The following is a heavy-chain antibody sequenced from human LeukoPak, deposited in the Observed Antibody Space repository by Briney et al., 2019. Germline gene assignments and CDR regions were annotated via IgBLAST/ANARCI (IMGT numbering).Heavy chain of an antibody. Sequence: SETLSLTCAVSGGSISSGGYSWSWIRQPPGKGLEWIGYIYHSGSTYYNPSLKSRVTISVDRSKNQFSLKLRSVTTADTAVYYCARALLRPWFDPWGQGTLVTVSS. CDR3: ARALLRPWFDP. CDR2: IYHSGST. V-gene: IGHV4-30-2*01. CDR1: GGSISSGGYS. J-gene: IGHJ5*02. D-gene: IGHD3-16*01.